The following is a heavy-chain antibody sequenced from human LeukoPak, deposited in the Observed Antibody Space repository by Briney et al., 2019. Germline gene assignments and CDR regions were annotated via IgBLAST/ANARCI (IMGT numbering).Heavy chain of an antibody. V-gene: IGHV4-59*01. D-gene: IGHD3-10*01. Sequence: GSLRLSCAASGFTFSSYWMSWVRQAPGKGLEWIGSIYYSGSTNYNPSLKSRLTLSVDTSKISLKLSSVTAADTAVYYCARGEYYYGSKNYYGFDYWGQGILVIVSS. CDR2: IYYSGST. J-gene: IGHJ4*02. CDR1: GFTFSSYW. CDR3: ARGEYYYGSKNYYGFDY.